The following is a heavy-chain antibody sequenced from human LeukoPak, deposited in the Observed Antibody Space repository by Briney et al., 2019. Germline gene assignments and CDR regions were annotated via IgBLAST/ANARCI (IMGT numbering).Heavy chain of an antibody. Sequence: PSETLSLTCTVSGGSISSSTYYWGWIRQPPGKGLEWIGGINHSGSTNYNPSLKSRVTISVDTSKNQFSLKLSSVTAADTAVYYCARGFRLRFLEWLPKPVYPHYFDYWGQGTLVTVSS. CDR2: INHSGST. V-gene: IGHV4-39*07. D-gene: IGHD3-3*01. J-gene: IGHJ4*02. CDR1: GGSISSSTYY. CDR3: ARGFRLRFLEWLPKPVYPHYFDY.